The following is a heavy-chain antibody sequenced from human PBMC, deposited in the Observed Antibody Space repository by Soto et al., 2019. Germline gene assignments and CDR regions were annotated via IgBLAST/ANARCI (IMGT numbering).Heavy chain of an antibody. CDR2: INPSGGST. CDR1: GYTFTSYY. Sequence: ASVKVSCKASGYTFTSYYMHWVRQAPGQGLEWMGIINPSGGSTSYAQKFQGRVTMTRDTSTSTVYMELSSLRSEDTAVYYCARDGSTSLYYYYGMDVWGHGTRVTVSS. J-gene: IGHJ6*02. CDR3: ARDGSTSLYYYYGMDV. V-gene: IGHV1-46*01. D-gene: IGHD2-2*01.